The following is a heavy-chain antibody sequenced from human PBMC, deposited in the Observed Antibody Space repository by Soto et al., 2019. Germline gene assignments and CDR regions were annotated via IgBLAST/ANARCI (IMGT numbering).Heavy chain of an antibody. CDR1: GFTFTSYG. CDR2: VSAYNGNT. J-gene: IGHJ4*02. CDR3: SRGGSSWQPHEDY. D-gene: IGHD6-13*01. Sequence: QVQLVQSGAEVKKPGASMKVSCKASGFTFTSYGISWVRQAPGQGLEWMGWVSAYNGNTHYAQKLQGRVTMTTDTSTTTAYMELRSLGSADTAVYYCSRGGSSWQPHEDYWGQGTLVTVSS. V-gene: IGHV1-18*01.